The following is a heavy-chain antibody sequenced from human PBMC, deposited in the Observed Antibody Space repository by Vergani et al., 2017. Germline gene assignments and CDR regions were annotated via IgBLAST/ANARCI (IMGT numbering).Heavy chain of an antibody. D-gene: IGHD3-10*01. Sequence: EGQLVESGGDWVQRGGSLRLSCAASGFISSSYWMSWVRQAPGKGLEWVANVNQDGSEKYYVDSVRGRFTISRDNAKNSIYLQMNSLRAEDTAVYFCVRGPLIRRGSGNYGINNYHGMDVWGQGTTVIVSS. J-gene: IGHJ6*02. CDR1: GFISSSYW. V-gene: IGHV3-7*01. CDR2: VNQDGSEK. CDR3: VRGPLIRRGSGNYGINNYHGMDV.